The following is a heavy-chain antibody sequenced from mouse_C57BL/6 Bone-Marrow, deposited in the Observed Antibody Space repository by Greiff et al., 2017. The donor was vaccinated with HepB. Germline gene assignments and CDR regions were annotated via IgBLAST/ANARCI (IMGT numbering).Heavy chain of an antibody. V-gene: IGHV1-64*01. CDR1: GYTFTSYW. CDR2: IHPNSGST. CDR3: ADYGNPFAY. Sequence: QVQLKQPGAELVKPGASVKLSCKASGYTFTSYWMHWVKQRPGQGLEWIGMIHPNSGSTNYNEKFKSKATLTVDKSSSTAYMQRSSLTSEDSAVYYCADYGNPFAYWGQGTLVTVSA. J-gene: IGHJ3*01. D-gene: IGHD2-1*01.